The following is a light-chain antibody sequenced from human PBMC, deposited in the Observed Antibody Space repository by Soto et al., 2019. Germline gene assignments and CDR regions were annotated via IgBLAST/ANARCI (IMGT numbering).Light chain of an antibody. J-gene: IGLJ1*01. CDR2: DVS. V-gene: IGLV2-14*01. Sequence: QSALTQPASVSGSPGQSITISCTGTSSDVGGHNYVSWYQQHPGKAPKLMIYDVSDRPSGVSNRFSGSKSGNTASLTISGLQAEDEADYYCSSYTSTRTYVFGTGTKLTVL. CDR3: SSYTSTRTYV. CDR1: SSDVGGHNY.